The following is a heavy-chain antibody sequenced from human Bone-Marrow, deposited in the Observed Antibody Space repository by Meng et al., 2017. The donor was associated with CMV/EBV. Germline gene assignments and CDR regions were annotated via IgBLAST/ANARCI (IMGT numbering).Heavy chain of an antibody. CDR1: GFTFSSYW. D-gene: IGHD3-10*01. CDR3: ARDGFGDGYLDY. V-gene: IGHV3-7*01. CDR2: IKQDASEK. J-gene: IGHJ4*02. Sequence: GGSLRLSCAASGFTFSSYWMSWVRQAPGNGLEWVANIKQDASEKYYVGSVKGRFIISRDNAKTSLYLQMNSLRAEDTAVYYCARDGFGDGYLDYWGQGTLVTVSS.